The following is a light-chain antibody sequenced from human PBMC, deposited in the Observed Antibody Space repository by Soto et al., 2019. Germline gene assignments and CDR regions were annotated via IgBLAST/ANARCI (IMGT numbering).Light chain of an antibody. CDR2: DAS. J-gene: IGKJ2*01. CDR3: QQRSNWPPYT. Sequence: EVVLTQSPATLSLSPGERATLSCRASQSVSSNLAWYQQKPGQAPRVLIYDASNRATGIPARFSGSGSGTDFTLTISSLEPEDFAVYYCQQRSNWPPYTFGQGTKLEIK. CDR1: QSVSSN. V-gene: IGKV3-11*01.